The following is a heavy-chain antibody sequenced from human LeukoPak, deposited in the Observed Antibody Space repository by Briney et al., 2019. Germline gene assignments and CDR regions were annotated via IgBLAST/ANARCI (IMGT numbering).Heavy chain of an antibody. V-gene: IGHV4-59*01. CDR1: GDSISNYY. CDR2: ISYSGST. Sequence: SETLSLTCTVSGDSISNYYWSWIRQPPGKGLEWIGYISYSGSTNYNPSLESRVTISLDTSKNQFSLKLSSVTAADTAMYYCARDSSGDFDYWGQGTLVTVSS. J-gene: IGHJ4*02. CDR3: ARDSSGDFDY.